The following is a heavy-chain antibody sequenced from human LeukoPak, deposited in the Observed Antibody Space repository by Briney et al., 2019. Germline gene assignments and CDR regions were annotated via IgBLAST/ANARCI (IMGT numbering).Heavy chain of an antibody. CDR1: GYSFSSYG. CDR2: INPNSGGT. D-gene: IGHD4-11*01. CDR3: ARASTVTTYYWYFDL. Sequence: ASVTVSCKASGYSFSSYGISWVRQAPGQGLEWMGWINPNSGGTNYAQKFQGRVTMTRDTSISTAYMELSRLRSDDTAVYYCARASTVTTYYWYFDLWGRGTLVTVSS. J-gene: IGHJ2*01. V-gene: IGHV1-2*02.